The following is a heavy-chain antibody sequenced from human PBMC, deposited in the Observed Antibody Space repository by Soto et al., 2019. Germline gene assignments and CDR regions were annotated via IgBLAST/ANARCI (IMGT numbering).Heavy chain of an antibody. V-gene: IGHV2-5*02. CDR2: IYWDDDE. Sequence: QITLKESGPTLVKPTPTLTLTCTFSAFSISTSGVGVGWMRHPPAQTLEWLAVIYWDDDERYSPSRRSRLTITKDTSRNQEVLTMTNTEPVDTATYFCAHTLWNNYCDYWGQGTLVTVSS. CDR3: AHTLWNNYCDY. CDR1: AFSISTSGVG. J-gene: IGHJ4*02. D-gene: IGHD1-1*01.